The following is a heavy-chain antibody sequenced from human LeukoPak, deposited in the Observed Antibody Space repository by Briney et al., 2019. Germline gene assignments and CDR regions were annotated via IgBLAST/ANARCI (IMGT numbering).Heavy chain of an antibody. CDR3: ARVPSIAVAGTIGNIDY. CDR1: GYTFTSYY. Sequence: ASVKVSCTASGYTFTSYYMHWVRQAPGQGLEWMGIINPSGGSTSYAQKFQGRVTMTRDTSTSTVYMELSSLRSEDTAVYYCARVPSIAVAGTIGNIDYWGQGTLVTVSS. CDR2: INPSGGST. J-gene: IGHJ4*02. V-gene: IGHV1-46*01. D-gene: IGHD6-19*01.